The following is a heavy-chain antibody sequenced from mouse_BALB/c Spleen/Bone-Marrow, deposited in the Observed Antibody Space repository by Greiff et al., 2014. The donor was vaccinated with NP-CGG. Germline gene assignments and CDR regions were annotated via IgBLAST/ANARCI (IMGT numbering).Heavy chain of an antibody. J-gene: IGHJ3*01. CDR3: ASYYYGSSLFAY. V-gene: IGHV14-3*02. D-gene: IGHD1-1*01. Sequence: EVKLQESGAELVKPGASVKLSCTASGFNTKDTYMHWVKQRPEQGLEWIGRIDPANGNTKYDPKFQGKATITADTSSNTAYLQLSSLTSEDTAVYYCASYYYGSSLFAYWGQGTLVTVSA. CDR2: IDPANGNT. CDR1: GFNTKDTY.